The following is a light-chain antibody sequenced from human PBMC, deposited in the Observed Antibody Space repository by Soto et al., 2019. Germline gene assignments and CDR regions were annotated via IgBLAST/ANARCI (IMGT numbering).Light chain of an antibody. J-gene: IGLJ1*01. CDR2: DVS. V-gene: IGLV2-11*01. Sequence: QSALTQPRSVSGSPGQSVTISCTGTSSDVGGYNYVSWYQQHPGKAPKLMIYDVSKRPEGVPDRFSGSKSGHTASLTISGLQAEDEAAYYCGSYAGTYTHVFGTGTKLTVL. CDR1: SSDVGGYNY. CDR3: GSYAGTYTHV.